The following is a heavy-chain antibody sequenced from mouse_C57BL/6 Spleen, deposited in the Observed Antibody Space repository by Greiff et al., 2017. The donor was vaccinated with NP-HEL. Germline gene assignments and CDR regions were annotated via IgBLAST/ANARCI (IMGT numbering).Heavy chain of an antibody. Sequence: EVQLQESGPGLVKPSQSLSLTCSVTGYSITSGYYWNWIRQFPGNKLEWMGYISYDGSNNYNPSLKNRISITRDTSKNQFFLKLNSVTTEDTATYYSARGVYGNYYAMDYWGQRTSVTVSS. CDR2: ISYDGSN. CDR1: GYSITSGYY. CDR3: ARGVYGNYYAMDY. D-gene: IGHD2-10*02. V-gene: IGHV3-6*01. J-gene: IGHJ4*01.